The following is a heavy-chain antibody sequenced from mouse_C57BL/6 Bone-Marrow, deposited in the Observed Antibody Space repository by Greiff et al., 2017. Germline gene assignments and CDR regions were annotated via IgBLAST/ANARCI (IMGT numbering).Heavy chain of an antibody. CDR3: ARDADYGSSYWYFDV. CDR1: GFTFSDFY. Sequence: EVKLVESGGGLVQSGRSLRLSCATSGFTFSDFYMEWVRQAPGKGLEWIAASRNKANDYTTEYSASVKGRFIVSRDTSQSILDLQMNALRAEDTAIYYCARDADYGSSYWYFDVWGTGTTVTVSS. CDR2: SRNKANDYTT. V-gene: IGHV7-1*01. D-gene: IGHD1-1*01. J-gene: IGHJ1*03.